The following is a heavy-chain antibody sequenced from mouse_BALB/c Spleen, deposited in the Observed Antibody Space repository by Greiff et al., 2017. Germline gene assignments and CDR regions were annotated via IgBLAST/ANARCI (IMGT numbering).Heavy chain of an antibody. CDR1: GFSLSRYS. D-gene: IGHD1-1*01. Sequence: VKVEESGPGLVAPSQSLSITCTVSGFSLSRYSVHWVRQPPGKGLEWLGMIWGGGSTDYNSALKSRLSISKDNSKSQVFLKMNSLQTDDTAMYYCARNWITTVVDYAMDYWGQGTSVTVSS. J-gene: IGHJ4*01. CDR2: IWGGGST. V-gene: IGHV2-6-4*01. CDR3: ARNWITTVVDYAMDY.